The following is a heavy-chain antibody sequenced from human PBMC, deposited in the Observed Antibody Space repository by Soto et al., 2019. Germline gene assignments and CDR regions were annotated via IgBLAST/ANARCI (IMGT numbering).Heavy chain of an antibody. V-gene: IGHV4-59*08. CDR3: ARQSGYSSGWYRPVPDY. Sequence: SETLSLTCTVSGGSIRSYYWSCIRQPPGKGLEWIGYIYYSGSTNYNPSLKSRVTISVDTSKNQFSLKLSSVTAADTAVYYCARQSGYSSGWYRPVPDYWGQGTLVTVSS. J-gene: IGHJ4*02. CDR2: IYYSGST. D-gene: IGHD6-19*01. CDR1: GGSIRSYY.